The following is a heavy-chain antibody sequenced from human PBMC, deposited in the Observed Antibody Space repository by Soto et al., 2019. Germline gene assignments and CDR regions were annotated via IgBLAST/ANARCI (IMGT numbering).Heavy chain of an antibody. CDR2: IKEDGSEK. D-gene: IGHD3-16*01. CDR1: GFTFSTYW. V-gene: IGHV3-7*03. CDR3: VRVGRLGGY. J-gene: IGHJ4*02. Sequence: EVQLVESGGGLVQPGGSLRLSCAASGFTFSTYWMSWVRQAPGKGLEWVANIKEDGSEKYYVDSVKGRFTISRDNANNSLYPQTNSLRAEDTAVYYCVRVGRLGGYWGQGTLVTVSS.